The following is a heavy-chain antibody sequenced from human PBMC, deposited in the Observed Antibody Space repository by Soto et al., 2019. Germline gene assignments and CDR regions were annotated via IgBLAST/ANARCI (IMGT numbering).Heavy chain of an antibody. CDR2: IYYSGST. V-gene: IGHV4-31*03. Sequence: SETLSLTCIVSGGSISSGGYYWSWIRQHPGKGLEWIGYIYYSGSTYYNPSLKSRVTISVDTSKNQFSLKLSSVTAADTAVYFCARGYGENELLRFAELLPEYHYYRMDVGGQGTTVTVSS. D-gene: IGHD3-10*01. CDR3: ARGYGENELLRFAELLPEYHYYRMDV. CDR1: GGSISSGGYY. J-gene: IGHJ6*02.